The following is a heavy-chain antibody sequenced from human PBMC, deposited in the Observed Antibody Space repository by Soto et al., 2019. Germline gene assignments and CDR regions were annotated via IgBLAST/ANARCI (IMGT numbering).Heavy chain of an antibody. D-gene: IGHD3-3*01. CDR1: EISVSVNY. V-gene: IGHV3-11*04. Sequence: GGSLRLSCAVSEISVSVNYMNWVRQAPGKGLEWVSYISSSGSTIYYADSVKGRFTISRDNAKNSLYLQMNGLRAEDTAVYYCARPSRYYDFWSGCLDYWGQGALVTVSS. CDR3: ARPSRYYDFWSGCLDY. J-gene: IGHJ4*02. CDR2: ISSSGSTI.